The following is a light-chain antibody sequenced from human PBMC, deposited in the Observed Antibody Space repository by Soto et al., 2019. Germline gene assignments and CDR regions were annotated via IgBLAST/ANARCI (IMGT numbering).Light chain of an antibody. Sequence: DLVMTQSPLSLPVTPGEPASISCSSSQSLLHTNGYNYLDWYLQKPGQSPQLLIYLGSNRASGVPDRFSGSGSGTDFTLKISRVEADDVGVYYCMQALQTPYTFGQGTKLEIK. CDR2: LGS. CDR3: MQALQTPYT. J-gene: IGKJ2*01. CDR1: QSLLHTNGYNY. V-gene: IGKV2-28*01.